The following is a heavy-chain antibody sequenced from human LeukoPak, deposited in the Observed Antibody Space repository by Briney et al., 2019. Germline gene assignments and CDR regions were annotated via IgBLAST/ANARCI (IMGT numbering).Heavy chain of an antibody. D-gene: IGHD3-3*02. CDR3: AIAPHFWSAFDY. V-gene: IGHV4-34*01. Sequence: SETLSLTCAVYGGSFSGYYWSWIRQPPGKGLEWIGEINHSGSTNYNPSLKSRVTISVDTSKNQFSLKLSSVTAADTAVYYCAIAPHFWSAFDYWGQGTLVTVPS. CDR2: INHSGST. J-gene: IGHJ4*02. CDR1: GGSFSGYY.